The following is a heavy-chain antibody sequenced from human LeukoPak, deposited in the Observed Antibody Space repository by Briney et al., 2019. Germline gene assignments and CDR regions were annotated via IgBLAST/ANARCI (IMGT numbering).Heavy chain of an antibody. CDR3: ARSRSFDWSPFDC. CDR2: INEDGSKK. V-gene: IGHV3-7*04. CDR1: GFTFTSYD. Sequence: GGSLRLSCAASGFTFTSYDMSWVRQAPGKGLEWVANINEDGSKKDSVDSVKGRFTISRDNAKNSLSLEMNSLRAEDTAVYYCARSRSFDWSPFDCWGQGVLVTVSS. D-gene: IGHD3-9*01. J-gene: IGHJ4*02.